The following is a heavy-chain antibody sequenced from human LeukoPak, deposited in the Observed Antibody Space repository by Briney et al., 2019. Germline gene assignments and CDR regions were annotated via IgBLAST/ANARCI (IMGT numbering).Heavy chain of an antibody. CDR1: GGSISSGGYY. D-gene: IGHD2-21*01. CDR3: ARRIPGFFFDY. CDR2: IYFSGST. Sequence: SETLSLTCTVSGGSISSGGYYWSWIRQHPGKGPEWIGTIYFSGSTYYNPSLKSRLTISIDTSKNQFSLKLSSVTAADTAVYYCARRIPGFFFDYWGQGTLVTVSS. V-gene: IGHV4-31*03. J-gene: IGHJ4*02.